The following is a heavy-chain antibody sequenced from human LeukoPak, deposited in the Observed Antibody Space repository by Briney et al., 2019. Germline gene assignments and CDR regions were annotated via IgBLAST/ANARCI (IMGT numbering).Heavy chain of an antibody. Sequence: ASVKVSCKASGYTFTTYYMHLVRQAPGQGLEWMGVINPSGGSTSYAQKFQGRITMTTDTSTSTVYVELSSLRSEDSAVHYCASKDSGGWYEEARGQGPQVTVSS. CDR1: GYTFTTYY. CDR3: ASKDSGGWYEEA. D-gene: IGHD6-19*01. CDR2: INPSGGST. J-gene: IGHJ1*01. V-gene: IGHV1-46*01.